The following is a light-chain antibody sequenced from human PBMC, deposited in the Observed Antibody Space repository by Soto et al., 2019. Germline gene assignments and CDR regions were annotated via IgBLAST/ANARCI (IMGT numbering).Light chain of an antibody. CDR1: QSVSSSY. CDR2: GAS. V-gene: IGKV3-20*01. CDR3: QQYGGSSPYT. Sequence: EIVLTQSPGTLSLSPGERATLSCRASQSVSSSYLGWYQQKPGQAPRLLIYGASSRATGIPDRFSGSGSGTYFTLTISRLVPEDFAVYYCQQYGGSSPYTFGQGTKLEIK. J-gene: IGKJ2*01.